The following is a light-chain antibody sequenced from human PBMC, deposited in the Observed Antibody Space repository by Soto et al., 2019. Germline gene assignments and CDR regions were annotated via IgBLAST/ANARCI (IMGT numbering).Light chain of an antibody. CDR3: QQLNSYPRT. CDR2: DAS. V-gene: IGKV1-9*01. Sequence: IQLTQSPASLSASVGDRVTITCRARQGIGRRLGWYQQKAGKAPELLIYDASNLRNGVPSRFSGSGSGTDFTLTITSLQPADFATYYCQQLNSYPRTFGQGTKVEIK. J-gene: IGKJ1*01. CDR1: QGIGRR.